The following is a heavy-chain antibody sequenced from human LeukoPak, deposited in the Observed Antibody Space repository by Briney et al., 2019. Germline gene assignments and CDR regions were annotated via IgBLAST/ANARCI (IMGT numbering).Heavy chain of an antibody. CDR3: AKIPSGAGSDYGAVVDY. Sequence: GRSLRLSCAASGFTFSSYAMHWVRQAPGKGLEWVAVISYDGSNKYYADSVKGRFTISRDNSKNTLYLQMNSLRAEDTAVYYCAKIPSGAGSDYGAVVDYWGQGTLVTVSS. CDR1: GFTFSSYA. D-gene: IGHD4-17*01. CDR2: ISYDGSNK. J-gene: IGHJ4*02. V-gene: IGHV3-30-3*02.